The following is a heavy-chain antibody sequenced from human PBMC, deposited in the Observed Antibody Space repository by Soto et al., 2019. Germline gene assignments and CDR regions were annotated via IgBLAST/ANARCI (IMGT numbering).Heavy chain of an antibody. Sequence: GASVKVSCKASGYTFTGYYTHWVRQAPGQGLEWMGWINPNSGGTNYAQKFQGRVTMTRDTSISTAYMELSRLRSDDTAVYYCARVRGSSSSIFDYWGQGTLVTVSS. CDR2: INPNSGGT. CDR3: ARVRGSSSSIFDY. CDR1: GYTFTGYY. D-gene: IGHD6-6*01. V-gene: IGHV1-2*02. J-gene: IGHJ4*02.